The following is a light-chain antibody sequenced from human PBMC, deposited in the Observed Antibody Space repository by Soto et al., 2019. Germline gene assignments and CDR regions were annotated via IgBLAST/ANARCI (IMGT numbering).Light chain of an antibody. CDR3: QQSYSTPSIT. Sequence: PGRTATLSCIASHGISGALALYQQKPGQAPMLLIYGASTRATTFPARFSGSGSGTDFTLTISRLEPEDFATYYCQQSYSTPSITFGQGTRLEIK. V-gene: IGKV3-15*01. CDR1: HGISGA. CDR2: GAS. J-gene: IGKJ5*01.